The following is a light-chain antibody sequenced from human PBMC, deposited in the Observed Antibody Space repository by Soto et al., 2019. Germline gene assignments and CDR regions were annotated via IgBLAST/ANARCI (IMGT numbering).Light chain of an antibody. J-gene: IGKJ5*01. Sequence: DLVMTQSPLSLPVSPGEPASISCRSSQSLLNANGNNYLDWYLQKAGRSPQLLIYLGSNRASGVPDRFSGSGSGTDVTLKISRVEAEDVGVYYCMQALRTPITFGQGTRQEI. CDR3: MQALRTPIT. V-gene: IGKV2-28*01. CDR2: LGS. CDR1: QSLLNANGNNY.